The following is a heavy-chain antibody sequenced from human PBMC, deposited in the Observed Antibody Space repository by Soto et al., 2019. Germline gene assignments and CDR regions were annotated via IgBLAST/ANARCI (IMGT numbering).Heavy chain of an antibody. CDR1: GGSISPYY. V-gene: IGHV4-59*01. J-gene: IGHJ6*03. Sequence: QVQLQESGPGLVKPSETLSLTCTVSGGSISPYYWSWIRQPPGKGLEWIGYVYYSGNTNYNPSLESRVTISVDTSMNRFSLNLTSATAAATAVYYCARKGAAASYAHYYIDVWGRGTAVTVSS. D-gene: IGHD6-13*01. CDR3: ARKGAAASYAHYYIDV. CDR2: VYYSGNT.